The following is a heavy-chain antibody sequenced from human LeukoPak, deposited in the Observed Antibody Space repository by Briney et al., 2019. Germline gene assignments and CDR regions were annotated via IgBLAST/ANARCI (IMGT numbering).Heavy chain of an antibody. J-gene: IGHJ6*03. V-gene: IGHV3-30*19. CDR1: GFIFSNYG. D-gene: IGHD3-22*01. Sequence: GGSLRLSCAASGFIFSNYGMHWVRQAPGKGLEWVAVISYDGSNKYYADSVKGRFTISRDNSKNTLYLQMNSLRAEDTAVYYCARDGDYDSSGYGYYYYYYMDVWGKGTTVTVSS. CDR3: ARDGDYDSSGYGYYYYYYMDV. CDR2: ISYDGSNK.